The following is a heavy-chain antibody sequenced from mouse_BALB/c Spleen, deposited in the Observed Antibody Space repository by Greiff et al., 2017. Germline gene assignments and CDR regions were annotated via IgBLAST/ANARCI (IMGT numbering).Heavy chain of an antibody. Sequence: EVMLVESGPGLVKPSQSLSLTCTVTGYSITSDYAWNWIRQFPGNKLEWMGYISYSGSTSYNPSLKSRISITRDTSKNQFFLQLNSVTTEDTATYYCARWRTRTAFFDYWGQGTTLTVSS. CDR1: GYSITSDYA. V-gene: IGHV3-2*02. CDR2: ISYSGST. CDR3: ARWRTRTAFFDY. J-gene: IGHJ2*01. D-gene: IGHD1-2*01.